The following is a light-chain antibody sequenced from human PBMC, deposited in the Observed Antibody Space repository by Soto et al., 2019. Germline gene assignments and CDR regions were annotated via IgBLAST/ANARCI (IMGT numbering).Light chain of an antibody. CDR2: AAS. Sequence: AIQMTQSPSSLSASVGDTVSITCRASQAIARHVAWYQQIPGKAPRVLIHAASTLEIGVPSRFSGSGSGTDFTLTISGLPAEDFATYYCQRIDTLPIFGGGTKVEI. CDR1: QAIARH. J-gene: IGKJ4*01. CDR3: QRIDTLPI. V-gene: IGKV1-13*02.